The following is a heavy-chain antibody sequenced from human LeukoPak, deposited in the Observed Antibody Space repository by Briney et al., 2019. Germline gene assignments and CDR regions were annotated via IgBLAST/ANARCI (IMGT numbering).Heavy chain of an antibody. J-gene: IGHJ4*02. CDR1: GDSVSSNSAA. CDR2: TYYRSKWYN. V-gene: IGHV6-1*01. D-gene: IGHD2-2*01. CDR3: ARAVDIVVVPAAVFGY. Sequence: SQTLSLTCAISGDSVSSNSAAWNWIRQSPSRGLEWLGRTYYRSKWYNDYAVSVKSRITINPDTSKNQFSLQLNSVTPEDTAVYYCARAVDIVVVPAAVFGYWGQGTLVTVSS.